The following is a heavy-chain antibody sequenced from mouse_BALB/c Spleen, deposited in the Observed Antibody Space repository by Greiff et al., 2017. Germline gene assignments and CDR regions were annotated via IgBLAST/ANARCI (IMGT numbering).Heavy chain of an antibody. CDR3: AKTFYYGSSYDYAMDY. V-gene: IGHV2-6-5*01. CDR1: GFSLTDYG. D-gene: IGHD1-1*01. Sequence: VKLVESGPGLVAPSQSLSITCTVSGFSLTDYGVSWIRQPPGKGLEWLGVIWGGGSTYYNSALKSRLSISKDNSKSQVFLKMNSLQTDDTAMYYCAKTFYYGSSYDYAMDYWGQGTSVTVSS. J-gene: IGHJ4*01. CDR2: IWGGGST.